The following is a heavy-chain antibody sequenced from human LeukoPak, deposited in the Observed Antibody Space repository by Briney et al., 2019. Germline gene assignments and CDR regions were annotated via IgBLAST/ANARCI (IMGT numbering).Heavy chain of an antibody. Sequence: SQTLSLTCTVSGGSISSGDYYWSWIRQPPGKGLEWIGSIYHSGSTYYNPSLKSRVTISVDTSKNQFSLKLSSVTAADAAIYYCARERSSSSDYWGQGTLVTVSS. CDR2: IYHSGST. CDR3: ARERSSSSDY. J-gene: IGHJ4*02. V-gene: IGHV4-39*07. D-gene: IGHD6-6*01. CDR1: GGSISSGDYY.